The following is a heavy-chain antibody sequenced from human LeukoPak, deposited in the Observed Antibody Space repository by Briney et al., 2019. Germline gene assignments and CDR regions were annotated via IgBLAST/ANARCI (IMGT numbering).Heavy chain of an antibody. Sequence: PSETPSLTCTVSGGSISSGDYYWSWIRQPPGTGLEWIGYIYYSGSTYYNPSLKSRVTISVDTSKNQFSLKLSSVTAADTAVYYCARDAWVASRAGGYVIWGQGTLVTVSS. D-gene: IGHD5-12*01. CDR1: GGSISSGDYY. CDR3: ARDAWVASRAGGYVI. V-gene: IGHV4-30-4*08. J-gene: IGHJ4*02. CDR2: IYYSGST.